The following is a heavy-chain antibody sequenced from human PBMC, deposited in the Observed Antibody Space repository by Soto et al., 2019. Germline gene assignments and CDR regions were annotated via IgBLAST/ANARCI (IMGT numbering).Heavy chain of an antibody. V-gene: IGHV3-23*01. CDR1: GFPFSSYA. D-gene: IGHD3-10*01. J-gene: IGHJ4*02. CDR3: ATLVYGTGTYYHFDY. CDR2: IWADGGSS. Sequence: PGGSLRLSCAASGFPFSSYAMTWVRQAPGKGREWVSVIWADGGSSYYADSVKGRFTISRDNSKNTLHLQMNSLRAEDTAVYYCATLVYGTGTYYHFDYWGQGTLVTVSS.